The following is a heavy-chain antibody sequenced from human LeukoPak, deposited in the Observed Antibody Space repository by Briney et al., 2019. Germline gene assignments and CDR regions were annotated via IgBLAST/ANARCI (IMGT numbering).Heavy chain of an antibody. CDR2: INSNSGAT. CDR1: GYTFTANY. V-gene: IGHV1-2*02. CDR3: ARGFGSSWYDY. Sequence: ASVKVSCKTSGYTFTANYIHWGRQAPGQGLEWVGWINSNSGATRYAQKSQGRVTMTRDTSISTAYMDLSRLTPDDTAVYYCARGFGSSWYDYWGQGTLVTVSS. J-gene: IGHJ4*02. D-gene: IGHD6-13*01.